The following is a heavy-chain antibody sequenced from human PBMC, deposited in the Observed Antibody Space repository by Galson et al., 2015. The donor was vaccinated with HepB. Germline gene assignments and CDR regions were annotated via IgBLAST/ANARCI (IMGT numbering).Heavy chain of an antibody. Sequence: SVKVSCKAFGYTFSTYSITWVRQAPGQGLEWMGWISPYNGNTNYTQKLQGRVTMTTDTSTSTAFMELRSLRSDDTAVYYCARGALVVVVGATQNNWFGPWGQGTLVTVSS. CDR1: GYTFSTYS. V-gene: IGHV1-18*01. CDR3: ARGALVVVVGATQNNWFGP. CDR2: ISPYNGNT. D-gene: IGHD2-15*01. J-gene: IGHJ5*02.